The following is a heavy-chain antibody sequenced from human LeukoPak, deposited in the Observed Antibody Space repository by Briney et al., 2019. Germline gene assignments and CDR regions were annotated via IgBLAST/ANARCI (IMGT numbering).Heavy chain of an antibody. J-gene: IGHJ4*02. CDR3: AKARLLSAALDDY. V-gene: IGHV3-53*01. CDR1: GFTVSSNY. Sequence: GGSLRLSCAASGFTVSSNYMSWVRQAPGKGLEWVSVIYSGGSTYYADSVKGRFTISRDNAKNSLYLQMNSLRVEDTVVYYCAKARLLSAALDDYWGQGTLVTVSS. D-gene: IGHD3-10*01. CDR2: IYSGGST.